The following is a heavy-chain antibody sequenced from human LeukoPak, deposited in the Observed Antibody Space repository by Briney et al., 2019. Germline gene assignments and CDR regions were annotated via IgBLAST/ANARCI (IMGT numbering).Heavy chain of an antibody. CDR3: ATQNRYCTGGSCLNWFDP. V-gene: IGHV4-39*01. CDR1: GGSISSSSYY. D-gene: IGHD2-15*01. Sequence: KTSETLSLTCTVSGGSISSSSYYWGWIRQPPGKGLEWIASIYYSGSTYYNPSLKSRVTISVDTSKNQFSLKLSSVTAADTAVYYCATQNRYCTGGSCLNWFDPWGQGTLVTVSS. J-gene: IGHJ5*02. CDR2: IYYSGST.